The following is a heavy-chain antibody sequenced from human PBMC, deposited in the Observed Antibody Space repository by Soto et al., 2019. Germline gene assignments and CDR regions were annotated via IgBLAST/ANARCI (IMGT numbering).Heavy chain of an antibody. CDR1: GFTFSSYG. V-gene: IGHV3-33*08. Sequence: PGGSLRLSCAASGFTFSSYGMHWVRQAPGKGLEWVAVIWYDGSNKYYADSVKGRFTISRDNSKNTLYLQMNSLRAEDTAVYYCARDLTYDRSHIGLYGMDVWGQGTTVTVSS. J-gene: IGHJ6*02. D-gene: IGHD3-16*01. CDR2: IWYDGSNK. CDR3: ARDLTYDRSHIGLYGMDV.